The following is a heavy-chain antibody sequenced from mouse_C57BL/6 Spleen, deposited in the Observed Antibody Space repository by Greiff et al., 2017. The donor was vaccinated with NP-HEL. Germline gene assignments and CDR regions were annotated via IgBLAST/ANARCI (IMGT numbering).Heavy chain of an antibody. V-gene: IGHV1-80*01. Sequence: VQLQQSGAELVKPGASVKISCKASGYAFSSYWMNWVKQRPGKGLEWIGQIYPGDGDTNYNGKFKGKATLTADKSSSTAYMQLSSLTSEDAAVYFCARGVSTMILKYFDYWGQGTTLTVSS. D-gene: IGHD2-4*01. CDR2: IYPGDGDT. J-gene: IGHJ2*01. CDR1: GYAFSSYW. CDR3: ARGVSTMILKYFDY.